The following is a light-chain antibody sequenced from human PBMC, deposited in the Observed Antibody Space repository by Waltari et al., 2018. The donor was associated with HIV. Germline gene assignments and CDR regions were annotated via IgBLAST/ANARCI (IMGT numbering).Light chain of an antibody. Sequence: TVLTHSPATRSWSPGERPTLSCRASQSVGNYLEWYQHKPGQAPRLLIHAASNRATGIPARFSGSGSGTDFTLTISSLEPEDFAVYYCQQRFNWVSFGGGTKVEIK. CDR3: QQRFNWVS. V-gene: IGKV3-11*01. CDR1: QSVGNY. J-gene: IGKJ4*01. CDR2: AAS.